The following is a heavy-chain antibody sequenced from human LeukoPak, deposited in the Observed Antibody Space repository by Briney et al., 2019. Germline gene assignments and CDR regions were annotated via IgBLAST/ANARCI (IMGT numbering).Heavy chain of an antibody. J-gene: IGHJ3*02. CDR3: ARAPTAAFRPQVPRDYCGGDCDAFDI. V-gene: IGHV4-30-2*01. CDR1: GGSISSGGYY. Sequence: PSETLSLTCTVSGGSISSGGYYWSWIRQPPGEGLEWIGYIYHSGSTYYNPSLKSRVTISVDRSKNQFSLKLSSVTAADTAVYYCARAPTAAFRPQVPRDYCGGDCDAFDIWGQGTMVTVSS. CDR2: IYHSGST. D-gene: IGHD2-21*01.